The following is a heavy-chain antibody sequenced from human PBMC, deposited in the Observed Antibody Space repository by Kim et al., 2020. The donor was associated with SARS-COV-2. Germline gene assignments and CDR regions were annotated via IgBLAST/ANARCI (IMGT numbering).Heavy chain of an antibody. CDR3: ARHYGGSPRDGFDI. V-gene: IGHV4-39*01. J-gene: IGHJ3*02. CDR2: IYYDENT. CDR1: GGSISWSSYY. Sequence: SETLSLTCSVSGGSISWSSYYWGWIRQPPGKGLEWIASIYYDENTYYNPLLKRRVTISQDTSKKQFSLKVTSVTAADTALYYCARHYGGSPRDGFDIWGQGTMVTVSS. D-gene: IGHD3-16*01.